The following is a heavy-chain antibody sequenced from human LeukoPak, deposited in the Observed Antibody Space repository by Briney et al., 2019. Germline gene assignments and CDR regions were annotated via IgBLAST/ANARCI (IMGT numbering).Heavy chain of an antibody. CDR2: INPNSGGT. CDR3: ARDSGKLIAAAGSFHGYYFDY. Sequence: SVKVSCKASGGTFSSYAISWVRQAPGQGLEWMGWINPNSGGTNYAQKFQGRVTMTRDTSISTAYMELSRLRSDDTAVYYCARDSGKLIAAAGSFHGYYFDYWGQGTLVTVSS. D-gene: IGHD6-13*01. J-gene: IGHJ4*02. V-gene: IGHV1-2*02. CDR1: GGTFSSYA.